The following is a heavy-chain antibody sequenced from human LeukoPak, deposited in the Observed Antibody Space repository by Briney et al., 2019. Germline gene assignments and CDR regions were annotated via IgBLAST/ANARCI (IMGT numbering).Heavy chain of an antibody. J-gene: IGHJ4*02. CDR2: IRYDGSNK. D-gene: IGHD3-10*01. CDR3: ARSLALSYGSGSYYNGVDY. V-gene: IGHV3-30*02. Sequence: GGSLRLSCAASGFIFSTYGMYWVRQAPGKGLEWVAFIRYDGSNKYYADSVKGRFTISRDNSKNTLYLQMNSLRAEDTAVYYCARSLALSYGSGSYYNGVDYWGQGTLVTVSS. CDR1: GFIFSTYG.